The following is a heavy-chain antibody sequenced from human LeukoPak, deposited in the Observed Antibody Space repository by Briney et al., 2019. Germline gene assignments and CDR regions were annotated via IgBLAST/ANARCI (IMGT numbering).Heavy chain of an antibody. D-gene: IGHD3/OR15-3a*01. Sequence: GASVKVSCSTPRDAFTSHHFHWVRQAPGQGLEWLGRINPVSGDTSLAQTFQGRVTMTRDKSTSTVFLELSGLRSDDTAFFYCARGVVNFGATVPLSWGRGTLVTVAS. CDR1: RDAFTSHH. CDR3: ARGVVNFGATVPLS. CDR2: INPVSGDT. J-gene: IGHJ5*02. V-gene: IGHV1-46*01.